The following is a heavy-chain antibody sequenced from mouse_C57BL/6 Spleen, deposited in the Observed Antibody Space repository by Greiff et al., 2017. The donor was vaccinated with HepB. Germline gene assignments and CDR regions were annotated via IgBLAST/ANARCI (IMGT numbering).Heavy chain of an antibody. D-gene: IGHD1-1*01. CDR2: ISYDGSN. J-gene: IGHJ2*01. Sequence: EVKLEESGPGLVKPSQSLSLTCSVTGYSITSGYYWNWIRQFPGNKLEWMGYISYDGSNNYNPSLKNRISITRDTSKNQFFLKLNSVTTEDTATYYCARDQEYYGSRGYFDYWGQGTTLTVSS. V-gene: IGHV3-6*01. CDR3: ARDQEYYGSRGYFDY. CDR1: GYSITSGYY.